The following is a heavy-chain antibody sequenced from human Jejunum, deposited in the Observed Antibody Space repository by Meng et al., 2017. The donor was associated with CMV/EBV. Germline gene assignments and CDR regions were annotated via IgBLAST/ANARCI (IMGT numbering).Heavy chain of an antibody. CDR2: INSDGSST. CDR1: GFTSSSFW. CDR3: AREVGAQDY. Sequence: EVQVVESGGGLVQPGGSLKLSCVASGFTSSSFWMHWVRQGPGKGLVWVSRINSDGSSTSYADSVKGRFTISRDNAKNTLYLQMNSLRAEDTAVYYCAREVGAQDYWGQGTLVTVSS. V-gene: IGHV3-74*01. J-gene: IGHJ4*02. D-gene: IGHD6-6*01.